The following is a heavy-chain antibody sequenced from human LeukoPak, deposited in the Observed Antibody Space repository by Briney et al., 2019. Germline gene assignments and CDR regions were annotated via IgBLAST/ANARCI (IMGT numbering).Heavy chain of an antibody. CDR2: IYYSGSA. D-gene: IGHD4-17*01. CDR1: GGSISRGGYY. V-gene: IGHV4-31*03. Sequence: PSETLSLTSTVSGGSISRGGYYWSWIRQHPGKDLEWIGYIYYSGSAHYNPVLKSRVIISVDTSKNQFSLKLSSVTAADTAVYYCARWGYLTVTTPTAFDSWGQGTMVTVSS. CDR3: ARWGYLTVTTPTAFDS. J-gene: IGHJ3*01.